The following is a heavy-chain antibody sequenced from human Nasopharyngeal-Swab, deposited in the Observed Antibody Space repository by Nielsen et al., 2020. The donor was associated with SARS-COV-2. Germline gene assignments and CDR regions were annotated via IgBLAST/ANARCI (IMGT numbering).Heavy chain of an antibody. CDR2: VSRSGRTI. CDR3: ARPVGGYYPEVDDAFDI. Sequence: GESLKISCAASGFTFSDNYMSWIRQAPGKGLEWVSYVSRSGRTIYYADSVKGRFTISRDNAKNSLYLQMNSLRAEDTAVYYCARPVGGYYPEVDDAFDIWGQGTMVTVSS. J-gene: IGHJ3*02. CDR1: GFTFSDNY. V-gene: IGHV3-11*04. D-gene: IGHD3-22*01.